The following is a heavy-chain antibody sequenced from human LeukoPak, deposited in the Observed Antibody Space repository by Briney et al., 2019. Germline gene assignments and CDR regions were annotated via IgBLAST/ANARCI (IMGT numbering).Heavy chain of an antibody. Sequence: GGSLQISFEGSGYGFTNYWIGWGRQGPGKGGGWMGVIYPGDSDTRYSPSFQGQVTISAEKSVGTAYLQWSSLKASDTAMYYCAIGGDSSTSCYRCFNYWGQGTLVTVSS. CDR2: IYPGDSDT. CDR1: GYGFTNYW. V-gene: IGHV5-51*01. CDR3: AIGGDSSTSCYRCFNY. J-gene: IGHJ4*02. D-gene: IGHD2-2*01.